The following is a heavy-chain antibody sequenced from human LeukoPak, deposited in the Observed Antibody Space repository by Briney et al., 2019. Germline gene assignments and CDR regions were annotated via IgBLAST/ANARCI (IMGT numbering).Heavy chain of an antibody. CDR1: GFIFGDYA. CDR3: TRSGYSSNWSYYFDY. Sequence: GGSLRLSCTASGFIFGDYAMSWFRQAPEKGLEWVGVIRSKAYGGTTEYAASVKGRFTISRDDSKSIAYLEVNILKTEDTAMYYCTRSGYSSNWSYYFDYWGQGTLVTVSS. CDR2: IRSKAYGGTT. D-gene: IGHD6-13*01. J-gene: IGHJ4*02. V-gene: IGHV3-49*03.